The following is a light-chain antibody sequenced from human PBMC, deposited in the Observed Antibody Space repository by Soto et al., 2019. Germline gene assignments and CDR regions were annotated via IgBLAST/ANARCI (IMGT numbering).Light chain of an antibody. J-gene: IGLJ2*01. Sequence: QSALTQPASVSGSPGQSITISCTGTSTDDGGYNHVSWYQQHPGKAPKLMIYEVSNRPSGVSNRFSGSKSGNTASLTISGLQAEDEADYYCSSYTSSSTLVVFGGGTKLTVL. CDR2: EVS. CDR1: STDDGGYNH. CDR3: SSYTSSSTLVV. V-gene: IGLV2-14*01.